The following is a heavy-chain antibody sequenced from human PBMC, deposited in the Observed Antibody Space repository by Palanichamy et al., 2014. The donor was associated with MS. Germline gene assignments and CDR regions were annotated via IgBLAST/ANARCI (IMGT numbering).Heavy chain of an antibody. V-gene: IGHV3-74*01. J-gene: IGHJ5*02. CDR3: ASPIHSYSDRNNWFNR. CDR1: GFTFSSYW. Sequence: EVQLVESGGGLVQPGGSLRLSCAASGFTFSSYWMHWVRQAPGKGLVWVSRINSDGSSISYADSVKGRFTVSRDNAKNTLYLQMNSLRAEDTAVYYCASPIHSYSDRNNWFNRWGQGTLVTVSS. CDR2: INSDGSSI. D-gene: IGHD3-22*01.